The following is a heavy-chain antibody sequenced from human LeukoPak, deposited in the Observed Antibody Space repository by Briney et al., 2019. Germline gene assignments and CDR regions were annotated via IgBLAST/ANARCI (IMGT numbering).Heavy chain of an antibody. D-gene: IGHD6-19*01. Sequence: ETLSLTCTVSGGSISSGSNYMSWVRQAPGKGLEWVSVIYSGGSTYYADSVKGRFTISRDNSKNTLYLQMNSLRAEDTAVYYCARDLGIAVAADDAASFDYWGQGTLVTVSS. CDR2: IYSGGST. J-gene: IGHJ4*02. CDR3: ARDLGIAVAADDAASFDY. V-gene: IGHV3-66*01. CDR1: GGSISSGSNY.